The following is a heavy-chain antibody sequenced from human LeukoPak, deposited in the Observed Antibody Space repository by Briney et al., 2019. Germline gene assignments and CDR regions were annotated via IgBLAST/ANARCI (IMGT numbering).Heavy chain of an antibody. J-gene: IGHJ6*02. CDR1: GFTFSSYS. V-gene: IGHV3-21*01. D-gene: IGHD3-10*01. CDR3: AKDYYGSGSYSPYYYGMDV. CDR2: ISSSSSYI. Sequence: GGSLRLSCAASGFTFSSYSMNWVRQAPGKGLEWVSSISSSSSYIYYADSVKGRFTISRDNAKNSLYLQMNSLRAEDTAVYYCAKDYYGSGSYSPYYYGMDVWGQGTTVTVSS.